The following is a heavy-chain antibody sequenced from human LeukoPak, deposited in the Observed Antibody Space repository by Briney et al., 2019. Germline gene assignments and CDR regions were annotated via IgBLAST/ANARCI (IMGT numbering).Heavy chain of an antibody. CDR2: IKQDGSEK. Sequence: AGGSLRLSCAASGFTFSSYWMSWVRQAPGKGLEWVANIKQDGSEKYYVDSVKGRFTISRDNAKNSLYLQMNSLRAEDTAVYYCARGYYDSSGYPFDYWGQGTLVTVSS. CDR3: ARGYYDSSGYPFDY. V-gene: IGHV3-7*01. J-gene: IGHJ4*02. D-gene: IGHD3-22*01. CDR1: GFTFSSYW.